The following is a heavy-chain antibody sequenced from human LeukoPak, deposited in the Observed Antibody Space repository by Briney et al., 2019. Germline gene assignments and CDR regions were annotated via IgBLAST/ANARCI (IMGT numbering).Heavy chain of an antibody. J-gene: IGHJ3*02. D-gene: IGHD3-10*01. CDR3: AREGVPDAFDI. CDR1: GGTFSSYA. CDR2: IIPIFGTA. V-gene: IGHV1-69*06. Sequence: TVKVSCKASGGTFSSYAISWVRQAPGQGLEWMGGIIPIFGTANYAQKFQGRVTITADKSTSTAYMELSSLRSEDTAVYYCAREGVPDAFDIWGQGTMVTVSS.